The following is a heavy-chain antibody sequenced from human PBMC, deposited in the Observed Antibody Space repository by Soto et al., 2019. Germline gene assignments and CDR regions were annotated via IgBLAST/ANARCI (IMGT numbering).Heavy chain of an antibody. J-gene: IGHJ4*02. CDR3: APEGYCSGGSCANLDY. CDR2: INAGNGNT. D-gene: IGHD2-15*01. Sequence: ASVKVSCKASGYTFTSYAMHWVRQAPGQRLEWMGWINAGNGNTKYSQKFQGRVTITRDTSASTAYMELSSLRSEDTAVYYCAPEGYCSGGSCANLDYWGQGTLVTVSS. V-gene: IGHV1-3*01. CDR1: GYTFTSYA.